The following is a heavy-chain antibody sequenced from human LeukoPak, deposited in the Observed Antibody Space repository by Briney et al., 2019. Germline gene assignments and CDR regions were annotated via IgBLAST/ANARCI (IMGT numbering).Heavy chain of an antibody. CDR2: ISGSGGST. CDR3: AKDPHYYDFWSGYLDY. Sequence: GGSLRLSCAASGFTFSNYAMNWVRQAPGKGLEWVSAISGSGGSTYYADSVKGRFTISRDNSKNTLYLQMNSLRAEDTAVYYCAKDPHYYDFWSGYLDYWGQGTLVTVSS. V-gene: IGHV3-23*01. J-gene: IGHJ4*02. CDR1: GFTFSNYA. D-gene: IGHD3-3*01.